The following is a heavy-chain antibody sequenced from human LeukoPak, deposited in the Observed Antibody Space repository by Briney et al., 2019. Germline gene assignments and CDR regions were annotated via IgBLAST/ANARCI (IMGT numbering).Heavy chain of an antibody. Sequence: PGGSLRLSCAASGFTFSSYWMSWVRKAPGNGLEWVANIKQDGSEKYYVDSVKGRFTISRDNAKNSLYLQMNSLRAEDTAVYYCARDQGAHGMDVWGQGTTVTVSS. D-gene: IGHD4/OR15-4a*01. V-gene: IGHV3-7*01. J-gene: IGHJ6*02. CDR3: ARDQGAHGMDV. CDR1: GFTFSSYW. CDR2: IKQDGSEK.